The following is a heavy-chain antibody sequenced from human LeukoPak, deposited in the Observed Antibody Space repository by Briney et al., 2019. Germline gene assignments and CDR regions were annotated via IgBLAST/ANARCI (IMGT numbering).Heavy chain of an antibody. Sequence: ETRSLACAVDGGSFSGYCWSWIRQPQGEWLEWIGAIKHNGGTNYNPSLKSRVTISVDTSKRLFSLKLTSVTAADTAVYYCARRRVRYCSGGSCQPMFDYWGQGTLVTVSS. CDR1: GGSFSGYC. D-gene: IGHD2-15*01. CDR2: IKHNGGT. CDR3: ARRRVRYCSGGSCQPMFDY. J-gene: IGHJ4*02. V-gene: IGHV4-34*01.